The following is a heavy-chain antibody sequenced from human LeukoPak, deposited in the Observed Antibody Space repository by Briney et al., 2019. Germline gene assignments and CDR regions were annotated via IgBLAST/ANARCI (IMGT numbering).Heavy chain of an antibody. CDR3: ASSPLDSSSWYSYGMDV. Sequence: GGSLRLSRAASGFTLSSYSMNWVRQAPGKGLEWVSSISSSSSYIYYADSVKGRFTISRDNAKNSLYLQMNSLRAEDTAVYYCASSPLDSSSWYSYGMDVWGQGTTVTVSS. V-gene: IGHV3-21*01. J-gene: IGHJ6*02. D-gene: IGHD6-13*01. CDR2: ISSSSSYI. CDR1: GFTLSSYS.